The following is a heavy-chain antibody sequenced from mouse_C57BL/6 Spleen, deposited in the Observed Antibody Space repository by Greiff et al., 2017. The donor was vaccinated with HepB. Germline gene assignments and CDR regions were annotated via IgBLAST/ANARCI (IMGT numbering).Heavy chain of an antibody. Sequence: EVQLKESGPELVKPGASVKISCKASGYSFTGYYMNWVKQSPEKSLEWIGEINPSTGGTTYNQKFKAKATLTVDKSSSTAYMQLKSLTSEDSAVYYCARDGTIRSSMDYWGQGTSVTVSS. J-gene: IGHJ4*01. CDR2: INPSTGGT. CDR1: GYSFTGYY. CDR3: ARDGTIRSSMDY. V-gene: IGHV1-42*01. D-gene: IGHD2-14*01.